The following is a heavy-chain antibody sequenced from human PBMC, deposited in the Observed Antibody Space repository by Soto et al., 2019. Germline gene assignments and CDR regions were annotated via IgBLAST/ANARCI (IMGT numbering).Heavy chain of an antibody. CDR2: IIPIIGTP. J-gene: IGHJ4*02. V-gene: IGHV1-69*13. CDR3: ARDLEFRDGNISHLDY. Sequence: ASVKVSCKASGGTFRNHVFNWVRQAPGQGLEWMGGIIPIIGTPNYAQKFQGRVTITADASTSTVYLEVSSLRSQDTAVYYCARDLEFRDGNISHLDYWGQGTLVTVS. D-gene: IGHD3-10*01. CDR1: GGTFRNHV.